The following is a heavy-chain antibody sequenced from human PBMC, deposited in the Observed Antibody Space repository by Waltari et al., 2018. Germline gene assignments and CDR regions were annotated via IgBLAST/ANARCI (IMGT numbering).Heavy chain of an antibody. CDR3: VGWNDPINS. D-gene: IGHD1-1*01. Sequence: EAQLVQSGGGLVQPGGCLTLSCAASGFTISWFWMTWIRQAPGQGLQWVANIGPDGSDKYYVDSVKGRFTISRDNAENSLLLQMSSLRVEDTALYYCVGWNDPINSWGQGTLVAVSS. J-gene: IGHJ4*02. CDR1: GFTISWFW. V-gene: IGHV3-7*01. CDR2: IGPDGSDK.